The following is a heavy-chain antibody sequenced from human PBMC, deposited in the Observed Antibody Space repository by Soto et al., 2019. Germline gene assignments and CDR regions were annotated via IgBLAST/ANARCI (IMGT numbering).Heavy chain of an antibody. CDR1: GGSISSGGYY. D-gene: IGHD4-17*01. CDR2: ISYSGST. CDR3: ARERSSTLHDYGDYHDAFDI. V-gene: IGHV4-31*03. J-gene: IGHJ3*02. Sequence: QVQLQESGPGLVKPSQTLSLTCTVSGGSISSGGYYWSWIRQHPGKGLEWIGYISYSGSTHYNPSLKGRVTISADTSKNQFSLKGSSVTAADTAVYYCARERSSTLHDYGDYHDAFDIWGQGTMVTVSS.